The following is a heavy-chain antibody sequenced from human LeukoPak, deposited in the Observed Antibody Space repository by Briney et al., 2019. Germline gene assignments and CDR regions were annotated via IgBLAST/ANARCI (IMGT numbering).Heavy chain of an antibody. V-gene: IGHV1-58*02. J-gene: IGHJ3*02. CDR3: AAGLGYTYGLSLGATALISDI. Sequence: TSVKVSCKASGFTFSGCAMQWLRQARGQRLEWIGWIVVGTGKKDYAQRFQERVTITTDMTTSTAYMELSSLRSEDTAVYYCAAGLGYTYGLSLGATALISDIWGQGTMVTVSS. CDR2: IVVGTGKK. CDR1: GFTFSGCA. D-gene: IGHD5-18*01.